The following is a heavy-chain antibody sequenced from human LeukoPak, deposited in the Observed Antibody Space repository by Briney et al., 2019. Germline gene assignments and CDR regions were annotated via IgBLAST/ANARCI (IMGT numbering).Heavy chain of an antibody. D-gene: IGHD3-10*01. CDR2: ISAYNGNT. CDR1: GYTFTSYA. Sequence: ASVKVSCKASGYTFTSYAMNWVRQAPGQGLEWMGWISAYNGNTNYAQKLQGRVTMTTDTSTSTAYMELRSLRSDDTAVYYCARAYDYYYRWFDPWGQGTLVTVSS. V-gene: IGHV1-18*01. J-gene: IGHJ5*02. CDR3: ARAYDYYYRWFDP.